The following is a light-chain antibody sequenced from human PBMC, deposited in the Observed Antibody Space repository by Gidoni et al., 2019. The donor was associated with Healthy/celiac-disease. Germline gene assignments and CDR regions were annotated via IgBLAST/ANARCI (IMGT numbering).Light chain of an antibody. CDR3: QQRSNWSIT. V-gene: IGKV3-11*01. Sequence: IVLTQSPATLSLSPGERATLSCRPSPSVSSYLAWYQQNPGQAPRLLIYDASNRDTGIPARLRGSGSGTDFTLTLSSVESEDFDVYYCQQRSNWSITFGQGTRLEIK. CDR2: DAS. CDR1: PSVSSY. J-gene: IGKJ5*01.